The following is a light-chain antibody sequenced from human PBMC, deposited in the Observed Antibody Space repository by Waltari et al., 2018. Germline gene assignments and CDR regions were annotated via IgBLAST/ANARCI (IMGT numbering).Light chain of an antibody. CDR2: DAS. Sequence: EIVLTQSPATLSLSPGDTATVSCRASQSVYTYLAWYQHKTGQVPRLLIYDASKRATGVPARFSGSGSGADFTLIISSLEPEDFAVYYCHQRSNWPLTFGGGTKVDIK. J-gene: IGKJ4*01. CDR3: HQRSNWPLT. CDR1: QSVYTY. V-gene: IGKV3-11*01.